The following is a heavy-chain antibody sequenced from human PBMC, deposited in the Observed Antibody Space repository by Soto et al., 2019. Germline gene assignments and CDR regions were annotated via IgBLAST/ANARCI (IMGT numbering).Heavy chain of an antibody. Sequence: GESLKISFEGSGYSFTSYWISWVLQMTGIGLEWMVRIDPSESYTNYNRSLRGHVTISADKSISTAYLQGSSMRASDTAIAYCTRRYYDSSGYVGIDVWGQGTTVTVS. V-gene: IGHV5-10-1*01. CDR2: IDPSESYT. J-gene: IGHJ6*02. CDR1: GYSFTSYW. D-gene: IGHD3-22*01. CDR3: TRRYYDSSGYVGIDV.